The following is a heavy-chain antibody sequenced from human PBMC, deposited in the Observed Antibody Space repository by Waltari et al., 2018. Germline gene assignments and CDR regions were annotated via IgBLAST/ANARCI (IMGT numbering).Heavy chain of an antibody. J-gene: IGHJ4*02. CDR1: GFTFSSYA. CDR3: AAQSFGVVMSDY. V-gene: IGHV3-23*01. Sequence: EVRLLESGGGLVQPGGSLRLSCAASGFTFSSYAMSWVRQAPGKGLEWVSAISGSGGSTYYADSVKGRFTISRDNSKNTLYLQMNSLRAEDTAVYYCAAQSFGVVMSDYWGQGTLVTVSS. D-gene: IGHD3-3*01. CDR2: ISGSGGST.